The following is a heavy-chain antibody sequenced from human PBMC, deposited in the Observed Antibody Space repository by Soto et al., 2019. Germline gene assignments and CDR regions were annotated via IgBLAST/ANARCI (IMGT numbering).Heavy chain of an antibody. Sequence: GASVKVSCTASGGTFSSYAISWVRQAPGQGLEWMGGIIPIFGTANYAQKFQGRVTITADESTSTAYMELSSLRSEDTAVYYCAVSTVTTQYYYYYYGMDVWGQGTTVTVSS. D-gene: IGHD4-17*01. J-gene: IGHJ6*02. CDR2: IIPIFGTA. CDR3: AVSTVTTQYYYYYYGMDV. V-gene: IGHV1-69*13. CDR1: GGTFSSYA.